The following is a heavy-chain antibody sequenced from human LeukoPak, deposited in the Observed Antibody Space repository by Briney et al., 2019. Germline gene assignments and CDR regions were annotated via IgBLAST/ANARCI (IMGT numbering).Heavy chain of an antibody. D-gene: IGHD6-13*01. V-gene: IGHV1-2*02. CDR1: GYTFTGYY. Sequence: ASVKVSCKASGYTFTGYYMHWVRQGPGQGLEWMGWINPNSGGTNYAQKFQGRVTMTRDTSISTAYMELSRLRSDDTAVYYCASNEVAAGQLFDYWGQGTLVTVSS. CDR2: INPNSGGT. CDR3: ASNEVAAGQLFDY. J-gene: IGHJ4*02.